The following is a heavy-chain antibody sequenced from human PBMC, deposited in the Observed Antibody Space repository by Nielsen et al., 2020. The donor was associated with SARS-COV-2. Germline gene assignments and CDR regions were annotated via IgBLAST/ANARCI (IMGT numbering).Heavy chain of an antibody. CDR2: ISSSGSTI. D-gene: IGHD1/OR15-1a*01. V-gene: IGHV3-48*03. CDR1: GFTFSSYE. CDR3: GRGEVGTTYGPFDY. Sequence: GESLKISCAGSGFTFSSYEMNWVRQAPGKGLEWISYISSSGSTIYYADSVKGRFTISRDNAKNSLFLQMNSLRDDDTAVYFCGRGEVGTTYGPFDYWGQGTLVTVSS. J-gene: IGHJ4*02.